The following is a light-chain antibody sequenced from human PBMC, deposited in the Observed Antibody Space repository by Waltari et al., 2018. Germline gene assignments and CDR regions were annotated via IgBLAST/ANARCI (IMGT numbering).Light chain of an antibody. V-gene: IGKV3-11*01. CDR3: QQRSNWPPALT. J-gene: IGKJ4*01. CDR1: QSVSSY. Sequence: EIVLTQSPATLSLSPGERATLSCRASQSVSSYLAWYQPKPGQAPRLLIYDASNRATGSPARFSGSGSGTDFTLTISSLEPEDFAVYYCQQRSNWPPALTFGGGTKVEIK. CDR2: DAS.